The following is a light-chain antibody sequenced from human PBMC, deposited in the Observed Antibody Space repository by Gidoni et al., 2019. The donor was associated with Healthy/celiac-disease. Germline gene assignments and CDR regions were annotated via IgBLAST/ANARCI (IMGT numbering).Light chain of an antibody. Sequence: IQMTQSPSTLSASVGDRVTITCPASQSISSWLAWYQQKPGKAPKLLIYKASSLESGVPSRFSGSGSGTEFTLTISSLQPDDFATYYCQQYNSYSWTFGQGTKVEIK. CDR3: QQYNSYSWT. V-gene: IGKV1-5*03. J-gene: IGKJ1*01. CDR1: QSISSW. CDR2: KAS.